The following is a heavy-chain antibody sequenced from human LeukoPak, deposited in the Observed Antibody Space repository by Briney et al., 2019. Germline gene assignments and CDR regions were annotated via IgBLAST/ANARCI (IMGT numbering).Heavy chain of an antibody. J-gene: IGHJ4*02. V-gene: IGHV3-30*03. CDR1: GFTFRTYG. CDR2: ISYDGSDK. Sequence: GGSLRLSCAASGFTFRTYGMHWVRQAPGKGLEWVAVISYDGSDKYYADSVKGRFTISRGNSRNTLYLQMNSLRTEDTAVYYCARDQEWLALDYWGQGTLVTVSS. CDR3: ARDQEWLALDY. D-gene: IGHD6-19*01.